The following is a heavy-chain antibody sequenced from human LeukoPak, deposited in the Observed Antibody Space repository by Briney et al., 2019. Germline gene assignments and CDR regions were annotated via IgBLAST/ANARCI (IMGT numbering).Heavy chain of an antibody. J-gene: IGHJ2*01. CDR1: GFTFDDYA. V-gene: IGHV3-9*01. CDR2: ISWNSGSI. D-gene: IGHD1-1*01. Sequence: GGSLRLSCAASGFTFDDYAMHWVRQAPGKGLEWVSGISWNSGSIGYADSVKGRFTISRDNAKNSLYLQMNSLRAEDTALYYCAKDMFTGTPTRYWYFDLWGRGTLVTVSS. CDR3: AKDMFTGTPTRYWYFDL.